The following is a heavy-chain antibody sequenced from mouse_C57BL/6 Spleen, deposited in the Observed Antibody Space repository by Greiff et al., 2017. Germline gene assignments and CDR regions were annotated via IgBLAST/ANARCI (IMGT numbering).Heavy chain of an antibody. V-gene: IGHV1-55*01. CDR3: ARPQIYYYGLFDY. J-gene: IGHJ2*01. CDR1: GYTFTSYW. CDR2: IYPGSGST. D-gene: IGHD1-1*01. Sequence: QVQLKQPGAELVKPGASVKMSCKASGYTFTSYWITWVKQRPGQGLEWIGDIYPGSGSTNYNEKFKSKATLTVDTSSSTAYMQLSSLTSEDSAVYYCARPQIYYYGLFDYWGQGTTLTVSS.